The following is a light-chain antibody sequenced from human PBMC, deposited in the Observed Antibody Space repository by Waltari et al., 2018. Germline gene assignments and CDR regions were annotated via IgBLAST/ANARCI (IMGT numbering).Light chain of an antibody. V-gene: IGKV2-28*01. Sequence: DIVLTQSPLSLPVTPGEPASLSCRSSQSLLDNNGYNYLDGYLQKPGQSPQILIYLGSNRASGVPDRFSGSGSGTDFTRKISRVEAEDAGVYYCAEALQSVTFGQGTRLEIK. CDR1: QSLLDNNGYNY. CDR2: LGS. J-gene: IGKJ5*01. CDR3: AEALQSVT.